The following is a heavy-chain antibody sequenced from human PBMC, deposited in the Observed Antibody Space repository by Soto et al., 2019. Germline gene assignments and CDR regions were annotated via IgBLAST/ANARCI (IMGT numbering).Heavy chain of an antibody. Sequence: PWLSLILSCATSLFTFIIYCIHCGPQAPFKGLEWVAVILYDGFKKYSADSVKGRFTISRDNTKNTLYLKMSSLRAEEKELYSWVKDGSRGWNYSEDMDVCGKGTTGNVS. D-gene: IGHD6-19*01. CDR1: LFTFIIYC. CDR3: VKDGSRGWNYSEDMDV. J-gene: IGHJ6*04. CDR2: ILYDGFKK. V-gene: IGHV3-30*18.